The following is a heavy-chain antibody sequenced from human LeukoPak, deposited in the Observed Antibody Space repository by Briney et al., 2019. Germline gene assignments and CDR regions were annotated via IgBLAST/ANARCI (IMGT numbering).Heavy chain of an antibody. CDR2: ISYSGST. Sequence: SETLSLTCTVCGGSISSYYWTWLRQPPGKGLEWIGYISYSGSTNYNPSLKSRVTISVDTSNNQFSLNLTSVTAAGTAVYYCARGYSRSWYQAVVYIWLDPWGQGTLVTVSS. V-gene: IGHV4-59*01. CDR1: GGSISSYY. D-gene: IGHD6-13*01. CDR3: ARGYSRSWYQAVVYIWLDP. J-gene: IGHJ5*02.